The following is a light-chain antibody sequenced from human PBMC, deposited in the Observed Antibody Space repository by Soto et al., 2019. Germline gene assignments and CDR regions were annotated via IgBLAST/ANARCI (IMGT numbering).Light chain of an antibody. CDR1: QGIAPY. V-gene: IGKV1-27*01. J-gene: IGKJ3*01. CDR2: AAS. CDR3: QKYNNGPPAT. Sequence: DVQMTQSPSSLSAFVGDRVTITCRASQGIAPYLAWYQQKPGRAPKLLIYAASTLQSGVPSRFSGGGSGTDFTLTISSLQPEDVATYYCQKYNNGPPATFGPGTKV.